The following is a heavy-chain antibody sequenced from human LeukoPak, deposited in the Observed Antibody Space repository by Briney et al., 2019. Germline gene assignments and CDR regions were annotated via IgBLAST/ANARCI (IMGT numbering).Heavy chain of an antibody. D-gene: IGHD6-13*01. Sequence: GGSLRLSCAASGFTFSSYWMSWVRQAPGKGLEWVANIKQDGNEKFYVDSVKGRFTISRDNAKNSLYLQMNSLRAEDTAVYYCARAGAAAGTFEANFDYWGQGTLVTVSS. CDR1: GFTFSSYW. J-gene: IGHJ4*02. V-gene: IGHV3-7*01. CDR2: IKQDGNEK. CDR3: ARAGAAAGTFEANFDY.